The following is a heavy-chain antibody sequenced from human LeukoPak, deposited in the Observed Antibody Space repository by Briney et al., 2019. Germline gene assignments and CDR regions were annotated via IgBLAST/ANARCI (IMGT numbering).Heavy chain of an antibody. V-gene: IGHV3-23*01. D-gene: IGHD3-10*01. CDR1: GFTFNNYA. J-gene: IGHJ4*02. CDR2: ISGSGGST. CDR3: TGNYYGSGSYADFDY. Sequence: GGSLRLSCAASGFTFNNYAMSWVRQAPGKGLEWVSGISGSGGSTYYADSVKGRFTISRDNSKNTAYLQMDSLKTEDTAVYYCTGNYYGSGSYADFDYWGQGTLVTVSS.